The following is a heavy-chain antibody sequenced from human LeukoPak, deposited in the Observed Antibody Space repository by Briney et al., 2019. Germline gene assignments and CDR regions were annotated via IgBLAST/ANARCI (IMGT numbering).Heavy chain of an antibody. V-gene: IGHV3-23*01. CDR2: LSGNGNTI. CDR3: AKALYGGHDY. Sequence: GRSLRLSCAASGFTFSSYGMHWVRQAPGKGVECVSALSGNGNTIYYADSVKGRFTISRDNSKNTLSLQMNSLRAEDTAVYYCAKALYGGHDYWGQGTLVTVSS. D-gene: IGHD4-23*01. CDR1: GFTFSSYG. J-gene: IGHJ4*02.